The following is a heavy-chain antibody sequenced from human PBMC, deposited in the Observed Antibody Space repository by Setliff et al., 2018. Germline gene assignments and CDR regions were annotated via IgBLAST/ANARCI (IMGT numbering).Heavy chain of an antibody. CDR3: ARAPQYSNFWYALSWFDP. Sequence: PSETLSLTCTVSGGSISSGNYFWDWIRQPPGKGLEWIGSIHYSGETFHNPSLKSRVTISLDTSKNQFSLKLTSVTAADTAVYYCARAPQYSNFWYALSWFDPWGQGTLVTVSS. CDR1: GGSISSGNYF. D-gene: IGHD3-3*01. J-gene: IGHJ5*02. V-gene: IGHV4-39*07. CDR2: IHYSGET.